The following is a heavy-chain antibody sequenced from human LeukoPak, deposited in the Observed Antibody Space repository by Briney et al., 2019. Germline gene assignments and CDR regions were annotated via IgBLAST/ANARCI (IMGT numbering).Heavy chain of an antibody. CDR3: ARGRPHGNDY. CDR2: IASDGSST. CDR1: GFTFSSYW. Sequence: QAGGSLRLSCAASGFTFSSYWMNWVRQAPGKGLVWASRIASDGSSTTYADSVKGRFSISRDNAKNTLYLQMNSLRVEDTAVYYCARGRPHGNDYWGQGTLVTVSS. V-gene: IGHV3-74*01. D-gene: IGHD4-23*01. J-gene: IGHJ4*02.